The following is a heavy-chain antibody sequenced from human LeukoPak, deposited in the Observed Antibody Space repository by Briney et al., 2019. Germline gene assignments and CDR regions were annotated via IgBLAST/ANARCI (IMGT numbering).Heavy chain of an antibody. D-gene: IGHD2-2*01. J-gene: IGHJ4*02. Sequence: ASVKVSCKASGYTFTSYDINWVRQATGQGLEWMGWMNPNSGNTGYAQKFQGRVTITRDTSISTAYMELSSLRAEDTAVYYCALISYCTSLTCYFLDYWGQGTLVTVSS. V-gene: IGHV1-8*01. CDR1: GYTFTSYD. CDR3: ALISYCTSLTCYFLDY. CDR2: MNPNSGNT.